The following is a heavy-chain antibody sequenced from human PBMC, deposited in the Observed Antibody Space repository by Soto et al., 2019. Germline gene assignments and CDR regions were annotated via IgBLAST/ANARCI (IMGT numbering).Heavy chain of an antibody. CDR3: AREGAGPKGSSSWPDDAFDI. D-gene: IGHD6-13*01. Sequence: QVQLQESGPGLVKPSQTLSLTCTVSGGSISSGGYYWSWIRQHPGKGLEWIGYIHYSGSTYYDPSLKRRVTISVDTSKDQFSLTLSSVTAAHTAVYYCAREGAGPKGSSSWPDDAFDIWGQGTMVTVSS. J-gene: IGHJ3*02. CDR1: GGSISSGGYY. CDR2: IHYSGST. V-gene: IGHV4-31*03.